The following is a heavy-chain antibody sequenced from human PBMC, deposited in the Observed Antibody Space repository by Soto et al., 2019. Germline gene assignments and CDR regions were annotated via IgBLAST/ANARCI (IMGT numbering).Heavy chain of an antibody. CDR2: INAGNGNT. D-gene: IGHD3-10*01. CDR3: ARDRKKLLWFGELLYGMDV. J-gene: IGHJ6*02. V-gene: IGHV1-3*01. Sequence: QVQLVQSGAEVKKPGASVKVSCKASGYTFTSYAMHWVRRAPGQRLEWMGWINAGNGNTKYSQKFQGRVTITRDTSASTAYMELSSLRSEDTAVYYCARDRKKLLWFGELLYGMDVWGQGTTVTVSS. CDR1: GYTFTSYA.